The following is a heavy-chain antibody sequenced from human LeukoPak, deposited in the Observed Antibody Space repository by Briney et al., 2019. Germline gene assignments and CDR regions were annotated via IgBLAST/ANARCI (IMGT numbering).Heavy chain of an antibody. CDR1: GFTFSSYS. CDR2: ISSSSSYI. Sequence: PGGSLRLSCAASGFTFSSYSMNWVRQAPGKGLEWVSSISSSSSYIYYADSVKGRFTISRDNAKNSLYLQMNSLRAEDTAVYYCAREYSSSWYERSVYYYGMDVWGQGTTVTVSS. J-gene: IGHJ6*02. V-gene: IGHV3-21*01. D-gene: IGHD6-13*01. CDR3: AREYSSSWYERSVYYYGMDV.